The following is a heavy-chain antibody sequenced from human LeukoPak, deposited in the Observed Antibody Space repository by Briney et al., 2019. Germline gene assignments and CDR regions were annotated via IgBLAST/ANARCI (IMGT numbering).Heavy chain of an antibody. CDR1: GGSISSGSYY. J-gene: IGHJ6*03. CDR2: IYTSGST. D-gene: IGHD3-3*01. CDR3: ARDPITIFGVGPTQNHYYYYYMDV. V-gene: IGHV4-61*02. Sequence: SQTLSLTCTVSGGSISSGSYYWSWIRQPAGKGLEWIGRIYTSGSTNYNPSLKSRVTISADTSKNQFSLKLSSVTAADTAVYYCARDPITIFGVGPTQNHYYYYYMDVWGKGTTVTVSS.